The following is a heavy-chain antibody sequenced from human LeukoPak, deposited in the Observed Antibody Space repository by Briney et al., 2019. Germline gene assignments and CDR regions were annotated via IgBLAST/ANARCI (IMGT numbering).Heavy chain of an antibody. Sequence: KPSETLSLTCAVYGGSFSGYYWSWSRQPPGKGLEWIGEINHSGSTNYNPSLKSRVTISVDTSKNQFSLKLSSVTAADTAVYYCARGLGFDYWGQGTLVTVSS. CDR1: GGSFSGYY. J-gene: IGHJ4*02. V-gene: IGHV4-34*01. CDR2: INHSGST. CDR3: ARGLGFDY.